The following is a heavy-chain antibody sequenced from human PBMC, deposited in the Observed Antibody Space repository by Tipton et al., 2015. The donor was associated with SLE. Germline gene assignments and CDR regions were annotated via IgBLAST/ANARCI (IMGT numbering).Heavy chain of an antibody. CDR2: IRSSGSNI. Sequence: SLRLSCAASGFTFSNYDMNWVRQAPGKGLEWVSHIRSSGSNIFYTDSVKGRFTISRDNAKNSLYLQMNSLRAEDTAVYYCARDRHAGQELVSPGDWGQGTLVTVSS. J-gene: IGHJ4*02. D-gene: IGHD6-13*01. V-gene: IGHV3-48*03. CDR3: ARDRHAGQELVSPGD. CDR1: GFTFSNYD.